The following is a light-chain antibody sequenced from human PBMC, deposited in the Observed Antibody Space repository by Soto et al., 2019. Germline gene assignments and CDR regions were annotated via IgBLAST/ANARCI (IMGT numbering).Light chain of an antibody. J-gene: IGKJ5*01. CDR3: QHLHSYPFT. V-gene: IGKV3-11*01. CDR1: QSVSSY. Sequence: EIVLTQSPATLSLSPGESATLSCRASQSVSSYLAWYQQKPGQAPRLLIYDASNRATGIPARFSGSGSGTDFTLTISSLEPEDFAAYYCQHLHSYPFTFGQGTRLE. CDR2: DAS.